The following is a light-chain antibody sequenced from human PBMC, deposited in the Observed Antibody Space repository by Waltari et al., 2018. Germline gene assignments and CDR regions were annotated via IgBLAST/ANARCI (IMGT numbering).Light chain of an antibody. CDR1: QSISKY. CDR3: QNHERLPAT. J-gene: IGKJ1*01. Sequence: EVVLTQSPGTLSLSPGERATLSCRASQSISKYLVWYQQRPGQAPRRLIYAASTRATGVPDRFSGSGSGTYFSLTISRLGPEDFAVYYCQNHERLPATFGQGTRVEIK. V-gene: IGKV3-20*01. CDR2: AAS.